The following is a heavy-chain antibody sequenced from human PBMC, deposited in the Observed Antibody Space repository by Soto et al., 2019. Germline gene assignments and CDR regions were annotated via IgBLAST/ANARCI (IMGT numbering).Heavy chain of an antibody. Sequence: ASVKVSCKASGYTFTNYGVSWVRQAPGQGLEWMGWIGGYKGNTNYAQELQGRVTMTTDASTSTAYMELSSLRSEDTAVYYCARDYGGGGYYGMDVWGQGTTVTVSS. D-gene: IGHD3-10*01. CDR2: IGGYKGNT. V-gene: IGHV1-18*01. CDR1: GYTFTNYG. CDR3: ARDYGGGGYYGMDV. J-gene: IGHJ6*02.